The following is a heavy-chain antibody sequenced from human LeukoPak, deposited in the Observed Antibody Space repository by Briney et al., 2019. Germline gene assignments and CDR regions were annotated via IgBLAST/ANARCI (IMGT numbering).Heavy chain of an antibody. CDR2: ISGSGGST. J-gene: IGHJ6*02. CDR3: ARMFSLYIASTGRDNYNGLDV. V-gene: IGHV3-23*01. CDR1: GFTFSSYA. Sequence: GGSLRLSCAASGFTFSSYAMSWVRQAPGKGLEWVSAISGSGGSTYYADSVKGRFTISRDNSKNTLYLQMNSLRSDDTAVYYCARMFSLYIASTGRDNYNGLDVWGQGTTVTVSS. D-gene: IGHD6-13*01.